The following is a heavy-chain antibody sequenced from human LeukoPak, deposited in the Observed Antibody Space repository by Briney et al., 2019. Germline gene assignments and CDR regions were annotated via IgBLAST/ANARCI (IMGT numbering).Heavy chain of an antibody. J-gene: IGHJ6*02. D-gene: IGHD3-10*01. CDR1: GFTFSSYA. CDR2: ISYDGSNK. V-gene: IGHV3-30-3*01. CDR3: ARDSPTGDYGMDV. Sequence: GGSLRLSCAAPGFTFSSYAMHWVRQAPGKGLEWVAVISYDGSNKYYADSVKGRFTISRDNSKNTLYLQMNSLRAEDTAVYYCARDSPTGDYGMDVWGQGTTVTVSS.